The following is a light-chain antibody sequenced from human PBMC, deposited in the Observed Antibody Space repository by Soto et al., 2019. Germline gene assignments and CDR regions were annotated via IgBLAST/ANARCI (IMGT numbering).Light chain of an antibody. CDR3: HQYNSYRQGN. V-gene: IGKV3-15*01. J-gene: IGKJ3*01. Sequence: EIIMTQSPGTLSVSPGEGATLSCTASQSVNLNLAWYQQKPAQPPRLLLYGASTRATGIPVRFRGGRSGTDFTLTISSLQPEDSAVYYCHQYNSYRQGNFGPGTKVEIK. CDR1: QSVNLN. CDR2: GAS.